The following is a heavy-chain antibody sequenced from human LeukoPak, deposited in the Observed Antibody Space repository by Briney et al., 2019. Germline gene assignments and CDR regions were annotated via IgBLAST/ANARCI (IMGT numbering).Heavy chain of an antibody. Sequence: SETLSLTCTVSGGSISSYYWSWIRQPPGKGLEWIGYIYYSGSTNYNPSLKSRVTISVDTSKTQFSLNLSSVTAADTAVYYCAKDTASSWWYFDLWGRGTLVTVSS. J-gene: IGHJ2*01. V-gene: IGHV4-59*08. D-gene: IGHD5-18*01. CDR2: IYYSGST. CDR3: AKDTASSWWYFDL. CDR1: GGSISSYY.